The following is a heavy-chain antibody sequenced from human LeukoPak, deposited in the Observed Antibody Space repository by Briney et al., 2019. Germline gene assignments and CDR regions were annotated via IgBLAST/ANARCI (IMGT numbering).Heavy chain of an antibody. V-gene: IGHV3-7*01. J-gene: IGHJ5*02. CDR2: IQGDGTER. CDR1: GFTFSSYW. CDR3: AKSNWFDP. Sequence: GGSLRLSCAGSGFTFSSYWMNWVRQAPGKGLEWVANIQGDGTERYYVDSVKGRFTISRDNAKNSLFLQMNSLRAEDTAVYYCAKSNWFDPWSQGTLVTVSS.